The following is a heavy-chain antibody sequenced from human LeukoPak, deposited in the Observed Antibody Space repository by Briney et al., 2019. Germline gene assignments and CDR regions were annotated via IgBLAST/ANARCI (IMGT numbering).Heavy chain of an antibody. CDR3: AREWGGSSGPSWFDP. Sequence: PVGSLRLSCAASGFTFSCYWMHWVRQAPGKGLVWVSRIYSDGSSTRYADSVTGRFSISRDNAKNTLFLQMNSLRAEDTAVYYCAREWGGSSGPSWFDPWGQGTLVTVSS. J-gene: IGHJ5*02. D-gene: IGHD3-22*01. CDR1: GFTFSCYW. CDR2: IYSDGSST. V-gene: IGHV3-74*01.